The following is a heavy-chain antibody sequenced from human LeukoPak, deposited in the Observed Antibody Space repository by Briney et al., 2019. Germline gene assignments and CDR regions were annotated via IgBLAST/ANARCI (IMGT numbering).Heavy chain of an antibody. J-gene: IGHJ4*02. V-gene: IGHV3-23*01. Sequence: GGTLRLSCAASGFTFSSYGMSWVRQAPGKGLEWVSAISGSGGSTYYADSVKGRFTISRDNSKNTLYLQMNSPRAEDTAVYYCAKEVILYYYDSSGYYHYWGQGTLVTVSS. CDR3: AKEVILYYYDSSGYYHY. CDR2: ISGSGGST. CDR1: GFTFSSYG. D-gene: IGHD3-22*01.